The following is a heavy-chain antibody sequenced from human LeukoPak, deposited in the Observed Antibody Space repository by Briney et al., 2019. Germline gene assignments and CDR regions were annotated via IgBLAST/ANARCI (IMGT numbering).Heavy chain of an antibody. V-gene: IGHV4-30-4*07. CDR1: GGSINSGGYS. J-gene: IGHJ5*02. Sequence: SETLSLTCAVSGGSINSGGYSWSWIRQSPGKGLEWIGYIYYSGSTYYKPSLKSRITISVDTSRKQFSLKLSSVTAADTAVYYCARVQSSSGYYPNWFDPWGQGTLVTVSS. CDR2: IYYSGST. CDR3: ARVQSSSGYYPNWFDP. D-gene: IGHD3-22*01.